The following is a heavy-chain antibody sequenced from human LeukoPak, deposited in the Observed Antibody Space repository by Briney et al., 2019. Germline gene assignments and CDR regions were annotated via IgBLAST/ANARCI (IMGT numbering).Heavy chain of an antibody. D-gene: IGHD6-19*01. CDR2: IYYSGST. CDR1: GGSISSSSYY. J-gene: IGHJ4*02. Sequence: SETLSLTCTGSGGSISSSSYYWGWIRQPPGKGLEWIGYIYYSGSTNYNPSLKSRVTISVDTSKNQFSLKLSSVTAADTAVYYCARWSGWYPYYFDYWGQGTLVTVSS. CDR3: ARWSGWYPYYFDY. V-gene: IGHV4-61*05.